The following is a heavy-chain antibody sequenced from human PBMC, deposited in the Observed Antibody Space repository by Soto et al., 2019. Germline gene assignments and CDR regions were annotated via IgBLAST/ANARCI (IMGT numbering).Heavy chain of an antibody. Sequence: EVQLVESGGGLVQSGGSLKLSCEASGFTFSGSSMHWVRQASGKGLEWVGRIRSKVNSYATAYAASVEGRFIISRDDSKNTTYLQMNSLKTEDTAVYYCTRRGTDRWDSGIGYWGQGTLVTVSS. CDR2: IRSKVNSYAT. D-gene: IGHD1-26*01. J-gene: IGHJ4*02. CDR3: TRRGTDRWDSGIGY. CDR1: GFTFSGSS. V-gene: IGHV3-73*02.